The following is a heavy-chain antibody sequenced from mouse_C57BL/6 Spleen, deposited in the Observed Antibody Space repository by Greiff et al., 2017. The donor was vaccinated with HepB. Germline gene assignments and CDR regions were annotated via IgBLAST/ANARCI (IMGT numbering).Heavy chain of an antibody. CDR3: AREGAYYSARDY. CDR2: IHPNSGST. J-gene: IGHJ4*01. CDR1: GYTFTSYW. V-gene: IGHV1-64*01. D-gene: IGHD2-12*01. Sequence: QVQLQQPGAELVKPGASVKLSCKASGYTFTSYWMHWVRQRPGQGLEWIGMIHPNSGSTNYNEKFKSKATLTVDKSSSTAYMQLNSLTSEDSAVYYCAREGAYYSARDYGGQGTSVTVSS.